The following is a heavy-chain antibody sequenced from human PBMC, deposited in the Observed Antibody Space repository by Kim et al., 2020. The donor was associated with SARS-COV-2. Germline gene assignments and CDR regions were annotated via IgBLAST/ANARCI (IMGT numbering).Heavy chain of an antibody. CDR1: GGSISSYY. V-gene: IGHV4-59*01. CDR2: IYYSGST. J-gene: IGHJ4*02. D-gene: IGHD6-19*01. CDR3: ARRYSSGWYFDD. Sequence: SETLSLTCTVSGGSISSYYWSWIRQPPGKGLEWIGYIYYSGSTNYNPSLKSRVTISVDTSKNQFSLKLSSVTAADTAVYYCARRYSSGWYFDDWGQGTLV.